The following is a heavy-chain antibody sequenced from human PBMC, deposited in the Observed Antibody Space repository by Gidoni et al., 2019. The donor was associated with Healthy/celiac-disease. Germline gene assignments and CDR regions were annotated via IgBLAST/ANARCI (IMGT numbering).Heavy chain of an antibody. D-gene: IGHD3-3*01. CDR2: IDWDDDK. Sequence: QVTLKESGPALVKPTQTLTLTCTFSGFSLSTSGMRVIWIRQPPGKALEWLARIDWDDDKFYSTSLKTRLTISKDTSKNQVVLTMTNMDPVDTATYYCARGYYDFWSGIYYFDYWGQGTLVTVSS. CDR3: ARGYYDFWSGIYYFDY. J-gene: IGHJ4*02. V-gene: IGHV2-70*04. CDR1: GFSLSTSGMR.